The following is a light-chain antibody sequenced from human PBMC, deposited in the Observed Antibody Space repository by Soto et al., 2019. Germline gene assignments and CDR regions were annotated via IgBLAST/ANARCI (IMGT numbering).Light chain of an antibody. J-gene: IGKJ1*01. CDR3: QQYNSYPWT. Sequence: DIQMTQSPSTLSASVGDRVTITCRASQSISSWLAWYQKKPGKAPKLLIYDASSLEIGIPSRFSGSGSGTEFTLTISILKPDDFATYYCQQYNSYPWTFGQGTKVEIK. CDR1: QSISSW. V-gene: IGKV1-5*01. CDR2: DAS.